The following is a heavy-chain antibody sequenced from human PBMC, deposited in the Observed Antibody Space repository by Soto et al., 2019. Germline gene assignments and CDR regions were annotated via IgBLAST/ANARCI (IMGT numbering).Heavy chain of an antibody. V-gene: IGHV1-69*13. D-gene: IGHD5-12*01. CDR3: ESRGYIAYDSKY. Sequence: SVKVSCKASGGTFSNYAITWVRQAPGQGLEWMGGIIPIFGTANYAQKFQGRVTITADESTSTAYMELSSLTSEDSAVYYCESRGYIAYDSKYWGQRTLVTVSS. J-gene: IGHJ4*02. CDR2: IIPIFGTA. CDR1: GGTFSNYA.